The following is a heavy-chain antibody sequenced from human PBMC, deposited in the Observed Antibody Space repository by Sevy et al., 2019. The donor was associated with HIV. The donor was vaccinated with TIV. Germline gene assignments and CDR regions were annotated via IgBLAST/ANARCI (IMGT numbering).Heavy chain of an antibody. CDR2: IIPIFGTA. CDR3: AGGIAAAGRGGYYYYMDV. Sequence: ASVKVSCKASGGTFSSYAISWVRQAPGQGLEWMGGIIPIFGTANYAQKFQGRVTITADKSTSTAYMELGSLRSEDTAVYYCAGGIAAAGRGGYYYYMDVWGKGTTVTVSS. J-gene: IGHJ6*03. D-gene: IGHD6-13*01. V-gene: IGHV1-69*06. CDR1: GGTFSSYA.